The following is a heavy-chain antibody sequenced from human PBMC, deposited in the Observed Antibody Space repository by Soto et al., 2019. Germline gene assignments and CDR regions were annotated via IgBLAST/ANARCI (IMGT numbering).Heavy chain of an antibody. Sequence: QVQLQESGPRLVKPSETLSLTCSVSGASVTSDYWSWIRQPPEKGLEWIGYMHHSGTANYNPSLKSRVTISVDTSKNQFSLRLNSVTAADTALYYCARYYDFWTGLDYWGQGTLVTVSS. D-gene: IGHD3-3*01. V-gene: IGHV4-59*08. CDR1: GASVTSDY. CDR2: MHHSGTA. J-gene: IGHJ4*02. CDR3: ARYYDFWTGLDY.